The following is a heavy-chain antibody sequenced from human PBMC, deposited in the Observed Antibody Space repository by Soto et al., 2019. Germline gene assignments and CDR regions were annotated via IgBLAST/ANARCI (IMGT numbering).Heavy chain of an antibody. CDR3: AREGSGWFDY. D-gene: IGHD6-19*01. J-gene: IGHJ4*02. Sequence: QVQLVESGGGVVQPGRSLRLSCAASGFTFSSYGMHWVRQAPGKGLEWVAVIWYDGSNKYYADSVKGRFTISRDNSKNTLYLQMNSPRAEDTAVYYCAREGSGWFDYWGQATLVTVSS. CDR1: GFTFSSYG. V-gene: IGHV3-33*01. CDR2: IWYDGSNK.